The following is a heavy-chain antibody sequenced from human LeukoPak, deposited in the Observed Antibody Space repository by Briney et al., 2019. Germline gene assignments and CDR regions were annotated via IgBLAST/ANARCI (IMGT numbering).Heavy chain of an antibody. CDR3: ARDQNPGIAAAAGYYFDY. D-gene: IGHD6-13*01. Sequence: ASVKVSCKASGYTFTSYYMHWVRQAPGQGLEWMGIINPSGGSTSYAQKFQGRVTITRDTSTSTVYMELSSLRSEDTAVYYCARDQNPGIAAAAGYYFDYWGQGTLVTVSS. J-gene: IGHJ4*02. CDR2: INPSGGST. V-gene: IGHV1-46*01. CDR1: GYTFTSYY.